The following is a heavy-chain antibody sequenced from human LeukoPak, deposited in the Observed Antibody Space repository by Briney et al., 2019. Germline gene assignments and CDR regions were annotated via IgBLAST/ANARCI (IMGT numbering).Heavy chain of an antibody. J-gene: IGHJ4*02. D-gene: IGHD3-9*01. CDR1: GFTFSSYA. CDR3: VKDGNYDILTGYVDY. V-gene: IGHV3-64D*06. CDR2: ISSNGGST. Sequence: GGSLRLSCSASGFTFSSYAMLWVRQAPGKGLEYVSAISSNGGSTYYADSVKGRFTISRDNSRNTLYLQMSSLRAEDTAMYYCVKDGNYDILTGYVDYWGQGTLVTVSS.